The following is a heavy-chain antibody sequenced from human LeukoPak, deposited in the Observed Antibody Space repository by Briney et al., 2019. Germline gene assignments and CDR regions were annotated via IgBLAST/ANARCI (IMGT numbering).Heavy chain of an antibody. D-gene: IGHD4-17*01. J-gene: IGHJ4*02. CDR2: INHSGST. CDR3: ARPLQNDYGDPGFDY. Sequence: SETLSLTCAVYGGSFSGYYWSWIRQPPGKGLEWIGEINHSGSTNYNPSLKSRVTISVDTSKNQFSLKLSSVTAADTAVYYCARPLQNDYGDPGFDYWGQGTQVTVSS. V-gene: IGHV4-34*01. CDR1: GGSFSGYY.